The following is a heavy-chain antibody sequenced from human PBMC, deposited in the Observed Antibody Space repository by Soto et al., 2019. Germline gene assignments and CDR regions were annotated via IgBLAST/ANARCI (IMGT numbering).Heavy chain of an antibody. D-gene: IGHD6-19*01. CDR1: GFTFSSYS. J-gene: IGHJ4*02. CDR3: ARVDWVAGTTHIDY. V-gene: IGHV3-48*02. Sequence: PGGSLRLSCAASGFTFSSYSMNWVRQAPGKGLEWVSYISSSSSTIYYADSVKGRFTISRDNAKNSLYLQMNSLRDEDTAVYYCARVDWVAGTTHIDYWGQGTLVTVSS. CDR2: ISSSSSTI.